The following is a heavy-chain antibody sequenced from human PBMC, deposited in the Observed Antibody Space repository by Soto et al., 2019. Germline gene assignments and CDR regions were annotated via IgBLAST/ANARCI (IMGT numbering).Heavy chain of an antibody. V-gene: IGHV1-69*01. D-gene: IGHD2-2*02. CDR2: IIPIFGTA. J-gene: IGHJ6*02. CDR3: ARGEDIVVVPAAIGAIYYYGMDV. CDR1: GFTFSSYA. Sequence: VQLVESGGGLVKPGGSLRLSCAGSGFTFSSYAISWVRQAPGQGLEWMGGIIPIFGTANYAQKFQGRVTITADESTSTAYMELSSLRSEDTAVYYCARGEDIVVVPAAIGAIYYYGMDVWGQGTTVTVSS.